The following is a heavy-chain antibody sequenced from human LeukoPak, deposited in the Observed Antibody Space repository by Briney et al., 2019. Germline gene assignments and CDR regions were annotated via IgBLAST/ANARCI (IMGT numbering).Heavy chain of an antibody. J-gene: IGHJ4*02. D-gene: IGHD6-13*01. CDR3: ARGPFAAAALVEDY. Sequence: ASVKVSCKASGYTFTGYYMHWVRQAPGQGLEWMGRINPNSGGTNYAQKFQGRVTMTRDTSISAAYMELSRLRSDDTAVYYCARGPFAAAALVEDYWGQGTLVTVSS. V-gene: IGHV1-2*06. CDR2: INPNSGGT. CDR1: GYTFTGYY.